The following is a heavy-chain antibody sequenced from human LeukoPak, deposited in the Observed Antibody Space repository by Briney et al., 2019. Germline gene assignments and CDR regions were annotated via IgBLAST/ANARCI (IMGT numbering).Heavy chain of an antibody. CDR3: ARDPGGYSYGLRFDP. CDR1: GGTFSSYA. V-gene: IGHV1-69*13. D-gene: IGHD5-18*01. Sequence: SVKVSCKASGGTFSSYAISWVRQAPGQGLEWMGGIIPIFGTANYAQEFQGRVTITADESTSTAYMELSSLRSEDTAVYYCARDPGGYSYGLRFDPWGQGTPVTVSS. CDR2: IIPIFGTA. J-gene: IGHJ5*02.